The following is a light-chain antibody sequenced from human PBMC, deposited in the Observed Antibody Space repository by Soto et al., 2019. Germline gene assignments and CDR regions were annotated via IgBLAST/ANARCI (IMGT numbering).Light chain of an antibody. CDR2: DAS. CDR3: QQRSNWPRGT. V-gene: IGKV3-11*01. CDR1: QSVSTY. J-gene: IGKJ2*02. Sequence: EIVLTQSPATLSLSPGERATLSCRASQSVSTYLAWYQQKPGQAPRLLIYDASNRATGIPARFSGSGSATDFTLTISSLEPEDVAVDYCQQRSNWPRGTFGQGTKLEIK.